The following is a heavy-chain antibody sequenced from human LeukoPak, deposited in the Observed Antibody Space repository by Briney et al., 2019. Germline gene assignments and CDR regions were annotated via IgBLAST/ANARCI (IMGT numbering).Heavy chain of an antibody. Sequence: PSETLSLTCTVSGYSISRGYYWGWIRQPPGKGLEWIGSIYHSGSTYYNPSLKSRVTISVDTSKNQFSLKLSSVTAADTAVYYCARHTPSGSSGYYFDYFDYWGQGTLVTVSS. CDR2: IYHSGST. CDR1: GYSISRGYY. J-gene: IGHJ4*02. V-gene: IGHV4-38-2*02. D-gene: IGHD3-22*01. CDR3: ARHTPSGSSGYYFDYFDY.